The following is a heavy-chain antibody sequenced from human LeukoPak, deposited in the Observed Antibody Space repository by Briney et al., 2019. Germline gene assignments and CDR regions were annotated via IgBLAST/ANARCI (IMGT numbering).Heavy chain of an antibody. V-gene: IGHV3-23*01. CDR3: AKTQDGGSRYYYYYMDV. CDR2: IGGSGGST. CDR1: GGSISSSSYY. J-gene: IGHJ6*03. Sequence: ETLSLTCTVSGGSISSSSYYWGWIRQAPGKGLEWVSAIGGSGGSTYYADSVKGRFIISRDNSKSTLYLQMNSLRVEDTAVYYCAKTQDGGSRYYYYYMDVWGKGTTVTASS. D-gene: IGHD1-26*01.